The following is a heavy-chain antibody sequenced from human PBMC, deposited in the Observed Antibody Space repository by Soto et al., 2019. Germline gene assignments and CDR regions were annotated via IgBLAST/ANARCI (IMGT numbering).Heavy chain of an antibody. CDR1: GGSISSSSYY. V-gene: IGHV4-39*01. D-gene: IGHD3-3*01. Sequence: SETLSLTCTVSGGSISSSSYYWGWIRQPPGKGLEWIGSIYYSGSTYYNPSLKSRVTISVDTSKNRFSLKLSSVTAADTAVYYCAGPSYYDFWSGYDAFDIWGQGTMVTVSS. J-gene: IGHJ3*02. CDR3: AGPSYYDFWSGYDAFDI. CDR2: IYYSGST.